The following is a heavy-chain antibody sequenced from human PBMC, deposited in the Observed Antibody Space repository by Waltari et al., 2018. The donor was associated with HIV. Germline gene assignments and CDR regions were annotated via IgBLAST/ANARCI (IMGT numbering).Heavy chain of an antibody. V-gene: IGHV3-74*01. CDR3: ARDFYGSVGY. Sequence: EVQLVESGGGLVQPGGSLRLSCAGSGFPFSSYWMHWVRQAPGKGLVWVSRIKSDGSSRSYGDSVKDRFTISRDNAKNTLYLQMNSLRAEDTAVYYCARDFYGSVGYWGQGTLVTVSS. D-gene: IGHD3-10*01. J-gene: IGHJ4*02. CDR2: IKSDGSSR. CDR1: GFPFSSYW.